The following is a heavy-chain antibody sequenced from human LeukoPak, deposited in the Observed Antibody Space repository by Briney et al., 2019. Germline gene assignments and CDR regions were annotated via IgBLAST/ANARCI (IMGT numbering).Heavy chain of an antibody. V-gene: IGHV4-4*07. D-gene: IGHD1-26*01. J-gene: IGHJ6*03. CDR1: GDSISDDY. CDR3: ARDNGSGYTKGYEHYYYYLDV. Sequence: SETLTLTCTVSGDSISDDYYTWMRQPAGKGLEWIGRIHSGGTTNYNPSLMSRVTLSIDKSKKHISLRLTSVTAADTALYYCARDNGSGYTKGYEHYYYYLDVWGKGTTVTVSS. CDR2: IHSGGTT.